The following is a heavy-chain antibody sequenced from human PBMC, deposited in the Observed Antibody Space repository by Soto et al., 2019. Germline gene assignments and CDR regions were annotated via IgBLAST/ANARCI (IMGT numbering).Heavy chain of an antibody. CDR3: SRGNDSSSWRLSPGYFQH. V-gene: IGHV1-69*12. Sequence: QVQLVQSGAEVKKPGSSVKVSCKASGGTFSSYAISWVRQAPGQGLEWMGGIIPIFGTANYAQKFQGRVTSTADDSTSSAYMELSSLRSEDTAGYYCSRGNDSSSWRLSPGYFQHWGQGTLVTVSS. CDR1: GGTFSSYA. J-gene: IGHJ1*01. D-gene: IGHD6-13*01. CDR2: IIPIFGTA.